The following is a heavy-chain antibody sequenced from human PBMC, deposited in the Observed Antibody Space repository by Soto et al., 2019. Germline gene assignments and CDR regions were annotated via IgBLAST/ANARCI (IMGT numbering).Heavy chain of an antibody. CDR1: GGSISSGDYY. CDR2: IYYSGST. V-gene: IGHV4-30-4*01. D-gene: IGHD6-6*01. Sequence: SETLSLTWTVSGGSISSGDYYWSWIRQPPGKGLEWIGYIYYSGSTYYNPSLKSRVTISVDTSKNQFSLKLSSVTAADTAVYYCARASIAAPKRFYYYYYGMDVWGQGTTVTVSS. J-gene: IGHJ6*02. CDR3: ARASIAAPKRFYYYYYGMDV.